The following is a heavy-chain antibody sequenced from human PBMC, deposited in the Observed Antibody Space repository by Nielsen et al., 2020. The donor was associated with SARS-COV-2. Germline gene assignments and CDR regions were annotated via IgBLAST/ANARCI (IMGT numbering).Heavy chain of an antibody. CDR3: AKSVFYWFDS. V-gene: IGHV3-23*01. CDR2: VSGGGVTT. CDR1: GFTFSDYA. J-gene: IGHJ5*01. D-gene: IGHD2/OR15-2a*01. Sequence: GSLKISCAASGFTFSDYAMSWVRQAPGKGLEWLSSVSGGGVTTHYADSVKGRFTISRDNSKNTLYLQMNSLRAEDTAVYYCAKSVFYWFDSWGQGTLVTVSS.